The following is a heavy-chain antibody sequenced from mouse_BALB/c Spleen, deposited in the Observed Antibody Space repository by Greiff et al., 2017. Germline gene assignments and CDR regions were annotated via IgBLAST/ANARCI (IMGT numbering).Heavy chain of an antibody. CDR1: GYSITSDYA. CDR3: ARGVVARDYYAMDY. D-gene: IGHD1-1*01. Sequence: VQLKESGPGLVKPSQSLSLTCTVTGYSITSDYAWNWIRQFPGNQLEWRGYISYSGSTSYNPSLKSRISITRDTSKNQFFLQLNSVTTEDTATYYCARGVVARDYYAMDYWGQGTSVTVSS. CDR2: ISYSGST. J-gene: IGHJ4*01. V-gene: IGHV3-2*02.